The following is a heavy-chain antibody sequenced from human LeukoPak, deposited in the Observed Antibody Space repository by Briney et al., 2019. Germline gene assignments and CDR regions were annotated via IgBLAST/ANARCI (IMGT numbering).Heavy chain of an antibody. CDR2: IFSGDSDT. Sequence: GESLKISCNVSGYSFTGYWIGWVRQMPRKGLEWMRTIFSGDSDTRYSPYFRGRVTTSSDKSTSTTYLLWGSLMGADTAIHYCLSPEGYNYRSFDYWGQGALVTVSS. J-gene: IGHJ4*02. V-gene: IGHV5-51*01. D-gene: IGHD5-24*01. CDR3: LSPEGYNYRSFDY. CDR1: GYSFTGYW.